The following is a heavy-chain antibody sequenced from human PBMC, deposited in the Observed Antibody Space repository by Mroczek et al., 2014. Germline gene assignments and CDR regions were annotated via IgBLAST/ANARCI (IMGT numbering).Heavy chain of an antibody. CDR3: ARGGITMIVAAPTDAFDI. V-gene: IGHV4-30-4*01. CDR2: IYYSGST. CDR1: GGSISSGDYY. J-gene: IGHJ3*02. Sequence: QVQLVQSGPGLVKPSQTLSLTCTVSGGSISSGDYYWSWIRQPPGKGLEWIGYIYYSGSTYYNPSLKSRVTISVDTSKNQFSLKLSSVTAADTAVYYCARGGITMIVAAPTDAFDIWGQGTMVTVSS. D-gene: IGHD3-22*01.